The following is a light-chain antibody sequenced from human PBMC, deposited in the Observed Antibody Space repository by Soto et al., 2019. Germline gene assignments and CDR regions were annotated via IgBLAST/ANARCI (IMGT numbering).Light chain of an antibody. V-gene: IGKV3-15*01. J-gene: IGKJ1*01. CDR1: QGVSSY. CDR3: QQYNNSPRA. Sequence: EILLTQSPSTLSLSPGERATLSCRASQGVSSYVAWYQQKPGQAPRLLIYGASTGATGVPARFSGSGSGTEYTLTISSLQSEDFAFYYCQQYNNSPRAFGQGTKVDNK. CDR2: GAS.